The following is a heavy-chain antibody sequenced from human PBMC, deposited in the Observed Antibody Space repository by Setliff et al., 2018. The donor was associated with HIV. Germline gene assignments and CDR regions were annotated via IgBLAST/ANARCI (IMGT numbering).Heavy chain of an antibody. CDR3: ARVQVGGYNFYFDY. V-gene: IGHV4-39*01. D-gene: IGHD5-12*01. CDR1: GGSVSSTSNY. J-gene: IGHJ4*02. Sequence: NPSETLSLTCSVSGGSVSSTSNYWGWIRQPPGKGLEWIGSIYYSGSTYYNPSLKSRATISVDTSKNQFSLKLSSVTAADTAVYYCARVQVGGYNFYFDYWGQGTLVTVSS. CDR2: IYYSGST.